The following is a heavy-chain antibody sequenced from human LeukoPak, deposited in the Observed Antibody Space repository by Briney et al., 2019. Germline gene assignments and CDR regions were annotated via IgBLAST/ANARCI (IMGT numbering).Heavy chain of an antibody. Sequence: GGSLRLSCAASGFTFSSYTMNWVRQAPGKGLEWVSSISSGSNYIYYTDSVKGRFTISRDNAKNSLHLQMNSLRAEDTAVYYCARDSSGWRLFDYWGQGTLVTVSS. CDR2: ISSGSNYI. D-gene: IGHD6-19*01. CDR1: GFTFSSYT. V-gene: IGHV3-21*01. CDR3: ARDSSGWRLFDY. J-gene: IGHJ4*02.